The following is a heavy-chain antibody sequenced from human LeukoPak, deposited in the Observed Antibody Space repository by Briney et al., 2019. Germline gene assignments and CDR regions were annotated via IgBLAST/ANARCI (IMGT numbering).Heavy chain of an antibody. V-gene: IGHV3-21*01. Sequence: GSLRLSCAASGFPFSSYSMNWVRQAPGKGLEWVSSISSSNSYIYYADSVKGRFTISRDNAKNSLYLQMNSLRAEDTAVYYCARGDSSAAMPRNPWGQGTLVTVSS. CDR1: GFPFSSYS. J-gene: IGHJ5*02. CDR2: ISSSNSYI. CDR3: ARGDSSAAMPRNP. D-gene: IGHD2-2*01.